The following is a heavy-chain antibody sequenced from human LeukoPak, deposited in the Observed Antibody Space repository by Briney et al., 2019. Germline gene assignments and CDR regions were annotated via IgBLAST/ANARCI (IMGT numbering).Heavy chain of an antibody. J-gene: IGHJ4*02. CDR3: AKGDSSSWELDY. CDR1: RFTFSSYG. V-gene: IGHV3-30*18. CDR2: ISYDGRNN. D-gene: IGHD6-13*01. Sequence: GGSLRLSCAASRFTFSSYGMHWVRQAPGKGLEWVAVISYDGRNNNYADSVKGRFTISRDNSKNTLYLQMNSLRVEDTAVYYCAKGDSSSWELDYWGQGTLVTV.